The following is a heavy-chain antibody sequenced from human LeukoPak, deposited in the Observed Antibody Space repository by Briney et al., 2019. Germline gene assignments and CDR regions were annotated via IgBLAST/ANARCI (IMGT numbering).Heavy chain of an antibody. Sequence: GGSLRLSCAASGFSFISYEMNWVRQAPGKGLEWVSSISSSSSYIYYADSVKDRFTISRDNAKNSLYLQMNSLRAEDTAVYYCARSIVVVPAAMYQKYNWFDPWGQGTLVTVSS. V-gene: IGHV3-21*01. J-gene: IGHJ5*02. D-gene: IGHD2-2*01. CDR1: GFSFISYE. CDR2: ISSSSSYI. CDR3: ARSIVVVPAAMYQKYNWFDP.